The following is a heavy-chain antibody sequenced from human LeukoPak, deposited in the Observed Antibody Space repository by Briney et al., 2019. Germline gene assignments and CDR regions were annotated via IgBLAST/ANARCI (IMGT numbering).Heavy chain of an antibody. CDR3: ARGYYYGSSGYFPRVTPIDY. J-gene: IGHJ4*02. D-gene: IGHD3-22*01. V-gene: IGHV1-69*01. Sequence: ASVKVSCKASGGTFSSYAISWVRQAPGQGLEWMGGIIPIFGTANYAQKFQGRVTITADESTSTAYMELSSLRSEDTAVYYCARGYYYGSSGYFPRVTPIDYWGQGTLVTVSS. CDR2: IIPIFGTA. CDR1: GGTFSSYA.